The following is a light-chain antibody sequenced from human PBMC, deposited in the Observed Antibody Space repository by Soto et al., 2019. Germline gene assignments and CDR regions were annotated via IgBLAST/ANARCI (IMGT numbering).Light chain of an antibody. J-gene: IGKJ1*01. V-gene: IGKV1-39*01. CDR2: AAS. Sequence: EMQMTQGKCVESGSVGDIDTITCRASQSISSYLNWYQQKPGKAPKLLIYAASSLQSGVPSRFSCSGSGTDLTLTIIRFQPEDFATYYCPQSHSTPPPCAQGTKVDNK. CDR3: PQSHSTPPP. CDR1: QSISSY.